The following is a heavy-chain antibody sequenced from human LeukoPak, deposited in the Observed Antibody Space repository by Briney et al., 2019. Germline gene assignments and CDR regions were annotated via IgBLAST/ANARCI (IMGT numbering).Heavy chain of an antibody. CDR2: IRYDGTND. D-gene: IGHD6-6*01. J-gene: IGHJ6*03. CDR1: GFNFNKFG. V-gene: IGHV3-30*02. Sequence: GGSLRLTCTASGFNFNKFGLHWLRQAPGKGLEWVASIRYDGTNDYYGGSVRGRFTISRDNSMNSLFLQMNSLRPEDTAVYYCAKGAGSIATRPREYYYYYYMDVWGKGTTVIVSS. CDR3: AKGAGSIATRPREYYYYYYMDV.